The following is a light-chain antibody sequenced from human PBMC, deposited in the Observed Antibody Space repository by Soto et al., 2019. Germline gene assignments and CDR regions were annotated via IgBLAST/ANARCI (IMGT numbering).Light chain of an antibody. CDR2: DVS. J-gene: IGKJ5*01. Sequence: EIVLTQSPATLSLSPGERATLSCRASQSVSNYLAWYQQKPGQAPRLIIYDVSNRAIGIPARFSGSGSGTDFTLTISSLEPEDFAVYYCQQRSSWITFGQGTRLEIK. V-gene: IGKV3-11*01. CDR1: QSVSNY. CDR3: QQRSSWIT.